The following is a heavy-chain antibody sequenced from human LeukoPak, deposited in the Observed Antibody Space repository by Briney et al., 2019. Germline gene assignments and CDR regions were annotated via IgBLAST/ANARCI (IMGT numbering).Heavy chain of an antibody. D-gene: IGHD1-26*01. CDR1: GGSFSGYY. V-gene: IGHV4-34*01. Sequence: PSETLSLTCAVYGGSFSGYYWSWIRQPPGNGLEWIGEINHSGSTNYNPSLKSRVTISVDTSKNQFSLKLSSVTAADTAVYYCASRPRRGSGSYYNWFDPWGQGTLVTVSS. CDR2: INHSGST. CDR3: ASRPRRGSGSYYNWFDP. J-gene: IGHJ5*02.